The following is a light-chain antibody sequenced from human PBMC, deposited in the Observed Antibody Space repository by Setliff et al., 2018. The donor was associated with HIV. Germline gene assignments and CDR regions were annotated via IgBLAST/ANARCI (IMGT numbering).Light chain of an antibody. CDR1: SSDVGGYDL. Sequence: ALTQPASVSGSPGQSITISCTGTSSDVGGYDLVSWYQQHPGQAPKLLIYDVTTRPSGVSSRFSGSKSDNAASLTISGLQAEDEADHYCNSYSTSSTPLYVFGTGTKVTVL. V-gene: IGLV2-14*03. J-gene: IGLJ1*01. CDR3: NSYSTSSTPLYV. CDR2: DVT.